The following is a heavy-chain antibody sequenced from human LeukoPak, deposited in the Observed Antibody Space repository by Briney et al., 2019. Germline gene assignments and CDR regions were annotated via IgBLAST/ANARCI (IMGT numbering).Heavy chain of an antibody. CDR1: GGSFSGYY. Sequence: SEPLTLTCAVYGGSFSGYYWSWIRQPPGKGLEWIGEINHSGSTNYNPSLKSRVTISVDTSKNQFSLKLSSVTAADTAVYYCARGLGIAAAGTFDYWGQGTLVTVSS. CDR3: ARGLGIAAAGTFDY. J-gene: IGHJ4*02. CDR2: INHSGST. D-gene: IGHD6-13*01. V-gene: IGHV4-34*01.